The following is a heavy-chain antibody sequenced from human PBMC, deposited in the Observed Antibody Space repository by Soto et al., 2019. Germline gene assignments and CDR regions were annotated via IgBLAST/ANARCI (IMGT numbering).Heavy chain of an antibody. D-gene: IGHD3-22*01. J-gene: IGHJ3*02. CDR3: AKVLSMIVADAFDI. V-gene: IGHV3-21*01. CDR2: IDRSSSYI. CDR1: GFTFSSYT. Sequence: GGSLRLSCAASGFTFSSYTMNWVRQAPGKGLEWVSSIDRSSSYIYYADSVKGRFTISRDNAKNSLFLQMNSLRAEDTAVYYCAKVLSMIVADAFDIWGPGTMVTVSS.